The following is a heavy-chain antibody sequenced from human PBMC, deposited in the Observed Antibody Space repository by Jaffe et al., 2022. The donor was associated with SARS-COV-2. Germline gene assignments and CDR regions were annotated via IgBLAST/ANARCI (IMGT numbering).Heavy chain of an antibody. CDR3: ARIPPWRSYGSGSYGWFDP. Sequence: QVQLQESGPGLVKPSQTLSLTCTVSGGSIYSDDCYWTWIRQHPGEGLEWIGYIHYSGGTYYTPSLKSRVTISVDTSKNQFSLKLSSVTAADTAVYYCARIPPWRSYGSGSYGWFDPWGQGTLVTVSS. CDR2: IHYSGGT. CDR1: GGSIYSDDCY. D-gene: IGHD3-10*01. V-gene: IGHV4-31*03. J-gene: IGHJ5*02.